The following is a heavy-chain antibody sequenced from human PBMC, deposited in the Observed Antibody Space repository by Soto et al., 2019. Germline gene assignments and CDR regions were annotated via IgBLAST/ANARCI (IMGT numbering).Heavy chain of an antibody. CDR3: ARGVTAGVDY. D-gene: IGHD1-26*01. Sequence: SVKVSFKASGYSFTSLDINWLRQTTGQGLEWMGWMQPSSGRTGYAQKFQGRVTMTRDTSINTAYMELSSLTSDDTAFYYCARGVTAGVDYWGQGTLVTVSS. CDR2: MQPSSGRT. V-gene: IGHV1-8*01. CDR1: GYSFTSLD. J-gene: IGHJ4*02.